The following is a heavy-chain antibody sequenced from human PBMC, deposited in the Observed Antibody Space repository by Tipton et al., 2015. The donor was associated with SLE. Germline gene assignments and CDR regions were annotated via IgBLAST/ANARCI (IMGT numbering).Heavy chain of an antibody. D-gene: IGHD2-2*01. CDR1: GGSINSFH. V-gene: IGHV4-59*12. Sequence: TLSLTCTVSGGSINSFHWSWIRQPPGKGPEWIGYINYRGTSNYNASLKTRVAISVDTSKNQFSLKMSSVTAADTALYYCARGGGYCSGSGCYSSWILPDSWGQGTLVTVSS. CDR2: INYRGTS. J-gene: IGHJ4*02. CDR3: ARGGGYCSGSGCYSSWILPDS.